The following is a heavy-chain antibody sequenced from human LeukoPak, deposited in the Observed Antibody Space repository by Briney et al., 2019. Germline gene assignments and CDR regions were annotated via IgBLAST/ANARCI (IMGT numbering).Heavy chain of an antibody. V-gene: IGHV3-30-3*01. J-gene: IGHJ4*02. D-gene: IGHD6-19*01. CDR1: GFTFSSYA. CDR3: AAKSSGWSPPGGY. CDR2: ISYDGSNK. Sequence: PGGSLRLSCAASGFTFSSYAMHWVRQAPGKGLEWVAVISYDGSNKYYADSVKGRFTISRDNSKNTLSLQMNSLRAEDTAVYYCAAKSSGWSPPGGYWGQGTLVTVSS.